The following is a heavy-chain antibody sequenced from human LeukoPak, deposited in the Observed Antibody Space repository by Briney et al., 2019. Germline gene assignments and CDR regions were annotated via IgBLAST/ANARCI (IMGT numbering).Heavy chain of an antibody. CDR3: ARDRYCISTTCSRDAVYFRH. D-gene: IGHD2-2*01. CDR1: GYILTTYG. CDR2: ISAYNGNT. Sequence: ASVKVSCKASGYILTTYGISWVRQAPGQGLEWMGWISAYNGNTSYAQKLQGRVTMTTDTSTSTTYMELRSLRSDDTAVYYCARDRYCISTTCSRDAVYFRHWGQGTLVTVSS. V-gene: IGHV1-18*01. J-gene: IGHJ1*01.